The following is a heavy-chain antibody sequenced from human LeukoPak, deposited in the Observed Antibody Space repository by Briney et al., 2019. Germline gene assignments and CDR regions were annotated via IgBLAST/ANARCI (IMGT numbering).Heavy chain of an antibody. CDR1: GFTVSSNY. V-gene: IGHV3-66*01. D-gene: IGHD3-16*01. Sequence: AGGSLRLSCAASGFTVSSNYMSWVRQVPGKGLEWVSVIYSDGTISYADSVKGRFTISRDNSENTLYLQMNSLRVEDTAVYYCARGVGGGASGQWGQGTLVTVSS. CDR3: ARGVGGGASGQ. CDR2: IYSDGTI. J-gene: IGHJ4*02.